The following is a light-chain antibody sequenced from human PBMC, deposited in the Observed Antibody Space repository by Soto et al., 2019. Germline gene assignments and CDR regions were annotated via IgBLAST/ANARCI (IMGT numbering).Light chain of an antibody. V-gene: IGKV1-27*01. Sequence: DIQMTQSPSSLSASVGDRVTITCRASQGISNYLAWYQQKPGKVPKLLIYAASTLQSGVPSRFSGSVSGTDFTLTISSLQSEDVATYYCLKYNIGTFGQGTKVEIK. CDR2: AAS. CDR3: LKYNIGT. CDR1: QGISNY. J-gene: IGKJ1*01.